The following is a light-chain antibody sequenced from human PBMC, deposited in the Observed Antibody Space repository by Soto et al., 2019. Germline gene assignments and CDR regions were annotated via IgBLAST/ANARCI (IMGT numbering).Light chain of an antibody. V-gene: IGKV3-15*01. CDR3: QQYNDWPLT. Sequence: EIVMTQSPATLSVSPGERVTLSCRASQSVSSNLAWYQQKLGQAPRLLIYSASTRATGIPDRFSGSGSGTEFTLTISSLQSEDFTVYYCQQYNDWPLTFGGGTKVDIK. CDR1: QSVSSN. J-gene: IGKJ4*01. CDR2: SAS.